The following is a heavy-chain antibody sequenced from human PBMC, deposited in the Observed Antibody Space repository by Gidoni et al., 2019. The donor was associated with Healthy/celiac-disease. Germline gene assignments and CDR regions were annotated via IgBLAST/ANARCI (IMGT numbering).Heavy chain of an antibody. D-gene: IGHD3-22*01. V-gene: IGHV3-21*01. CDR2: ISSSSSYI. CDR3: ARSKGYYDSSGYYYGEEDAFDI. Sequence: EVQRVEPGGGLVKPGGSLGPSCPASGFTFSRIDMDWVGQAPGKGLEWGSSISSSSSYIYYADSVKGRFTISRDNAKNSLYLQMNSLRAEDTAVYYCARSKGYYDSSGYYYGEEDAFDIWGQGTMVTVSS. J-gene: IGHJ3*02. CDR1: GFTFSRID.